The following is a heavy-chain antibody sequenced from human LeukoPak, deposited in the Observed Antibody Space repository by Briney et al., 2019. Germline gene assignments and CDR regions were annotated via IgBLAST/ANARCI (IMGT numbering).Heavy chain of an antibody. CDR1: GFTFSTYN. J-gene: IGHJ4*02. CDR3: ARDTFIGELFFDY. Sequence: GGSLRLSCEASGFTFSTYNMNWVRQAPGKRLEWVSSITSTSSYVFYADSVKGRFTISRDNAKNSLYLQINSLRAEDTAVYYCARDTFIGELFFDYWGQGTLVTVSS. CDR2: ITSTSSYV. V-gene: IGHV3-21*04. D-gene: IGHD3-10*01.